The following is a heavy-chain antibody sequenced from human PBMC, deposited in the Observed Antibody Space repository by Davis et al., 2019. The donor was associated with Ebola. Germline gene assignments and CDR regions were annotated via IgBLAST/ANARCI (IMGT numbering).Heavy chain of an antibody. V-gene: IGHV1-8*01. CDR3: ARGLMVRGVRWFDP. CDR2: MNPNSGNT. D-gene: IGHD3-10*01. Sequence: ASVKVSCKASGYTFTSYDINWVRQATGQGLEWMGWMNPNSGNTGYAQKFQGRVTMTRNTSISTAYMELSSLRSEDTAVYYCARGLMVRGVRWFDPWGQGTLVTVSS. CDR1: GYTFTSYD. J-gene: IGHJ5*02.